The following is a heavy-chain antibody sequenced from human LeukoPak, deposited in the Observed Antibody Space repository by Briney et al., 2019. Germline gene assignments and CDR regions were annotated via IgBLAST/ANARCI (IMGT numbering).Heavy chain of an antibody. CDR1: GFTFSGHA. D-gene: IGHD3-22*01. CDR2: ITGSGGSA. Sequence: GGSLRLSCEASGFTFSGHAMSWVRQAPGKGLEWVSGITGSGGSAYYADSVKGRFTISRDNFKNTVYLQMNSLRAEDTAVYYCAKDSYSSGSFDPWGQGTLVTVSS. J-gene: IGHJ5*02. CDR3: AKDSYSSGSFDP. V-gene: IGHV3-23*01.